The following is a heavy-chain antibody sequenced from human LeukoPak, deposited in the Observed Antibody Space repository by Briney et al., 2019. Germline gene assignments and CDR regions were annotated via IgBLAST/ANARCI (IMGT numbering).Heavy chain of an antibody. V-gene: IGHV3-11*01. J-gene: IGHJ4*02. D-gene: IGHD5-12*01. CDR1: GFTFSDYY. CDR3: AKYSGYDYFYFDY. CDR2: ISSSGSTI. Sequence: GGSLRLSCAASGFTFSDYYMSWIRQAPGKGLEWVSYISSSGSTIYYADSVKGRFTISRDNAKNSLYLQMNSLRAEDTAVYYCAKYSGYDYFYFDYWGQGTLVTVSS.